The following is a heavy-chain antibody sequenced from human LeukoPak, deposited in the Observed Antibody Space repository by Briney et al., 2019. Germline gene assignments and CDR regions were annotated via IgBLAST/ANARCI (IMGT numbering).Heavy chain of an antibody. CDR3: AREDCSGGSCYGY. J-gene: IGHJ4*02. V-gene: IGHV1-46*01. D-gene: IGHD2-15*01. Sequence: ASVKVSCKASGYTFTSYYMHWVRQAPGQGLEWMGIINHRGGRTSYAQKFQGRVTMTRDTSTSTVYMELSSLRSEDTAVYYCAREDCSGGSCYGYWGQGTLVTASS. CDR2: INHRGGRT. CDR1: GYTFTSYY.